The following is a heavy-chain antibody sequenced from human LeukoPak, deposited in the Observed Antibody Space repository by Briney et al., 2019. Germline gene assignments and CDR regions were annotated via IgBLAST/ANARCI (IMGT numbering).Heavy chain of an antibody. Sequence: GGSLRLSCAASGFTVSSNYMSWVRQAPGKGLEWVSSISSSSSYIYYADSVKGRFTISRDNAKNSLYLQMNSLRAEGTAVYYCARELWFGELAWGQGTLVTVSS. D-gene: IGHD3-10*01. CDR2: ISSSSSYI. J-gene: IGHJ5*02. CDR1: GFTVSSNY. V-gene: IGHV3-21*01. CDR3: ARELWFGELA.